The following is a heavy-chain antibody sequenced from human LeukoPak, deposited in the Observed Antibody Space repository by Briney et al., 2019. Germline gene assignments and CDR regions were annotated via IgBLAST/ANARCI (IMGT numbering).Heavy chain of an antibody. CDR2: TYYRPKWYN. V-gene: IGHV6-1*01. J-gene: IGHJ5*02. CDR3: ARDRHIAARPAAYNWFDP. Sequence: SQTLSLTCAISGDSVSSNSAAWNWIRQSPSRGLEWLGRTYYRPKWYNDYAVSVKSRITINPDTSKNQFSLQLNSVTPEDTAVYYCARDRHIAARPAAYNWFDPWGQGTLVTVPS. CDR1: GDSVSSNSAA. D-gene: IGHD6-6*01.